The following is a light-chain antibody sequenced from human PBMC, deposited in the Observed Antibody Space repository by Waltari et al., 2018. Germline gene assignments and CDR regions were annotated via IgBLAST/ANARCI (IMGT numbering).Light chain of an antibody. J-gene: IGKJ4*01. CDR1: QSVLYIPDNRDY. CDR3: QQHFSTPVT. V-gene: IGKV4-1*01. CDR2: WAS. Sequence: DIVMTQPPDSLAVSLGERATINRRSSQSVLYIPDNRDYLAWNQQKPGQPPKLLINWASTRASGVPDRISGSGSGTDFTLTISSLQAEDVAVYYCQQHFSTPVTFGGGTKVEI.